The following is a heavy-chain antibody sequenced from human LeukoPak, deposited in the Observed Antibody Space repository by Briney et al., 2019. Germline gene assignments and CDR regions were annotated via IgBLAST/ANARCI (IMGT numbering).Heavy chain of an antibody. V-gene: IGHV3-74*01. D-gene: IGHD6-19*01. CDR1: GFTFSSYW. Sequence: LPGGSLRLSCAASGFTFSSYWVHWVRQAPGKGLVWVSRINSDGSSTSYADSVKGRFTISRDNAKNTLYLQMNSLRAEDTAVYYCARGYSSGWYRGFDYWGQGTLVTVSS. J-gene: IGHJ4*02. CDR2: INSDGSST. CDR3: ARGYSSGWYRGFDY.